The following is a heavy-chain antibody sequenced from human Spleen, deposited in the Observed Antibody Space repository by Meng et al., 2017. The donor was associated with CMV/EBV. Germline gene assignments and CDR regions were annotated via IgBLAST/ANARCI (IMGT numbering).Heavy chain of an antibody. CDR3: ARGRGTGFNFDF. D-gene: IGHD3-10*01. CDR1: GHNFIDYY. V-gene: IGHV1-2*02. Sequence: CKASGHNFIDYYMHWVRQAPGQGLEWMGWINPNSGDANYAQKFQGRVTMARDTSIRTTYMELRRLRSDDTAVYYCARGRGTGFNFDFWGQGILVTVSS. CDR2: INPNSGDA. J-gene: IGHJ4*02.